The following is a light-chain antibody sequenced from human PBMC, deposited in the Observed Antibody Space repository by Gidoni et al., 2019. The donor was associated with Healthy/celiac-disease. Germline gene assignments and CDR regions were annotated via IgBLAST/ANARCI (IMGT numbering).Light chain of an antibody. CDR3: QQYNRKLT. CDR2: KAS. J-gene: IGKJ1*01. V-gene: IGKV1-5*03. Sequence: PKLLIYKASSLESRVPARFSGSGSGTEFTLTISSLQPDDFATYYCQQYNRKLTFGQGTKVEIK.